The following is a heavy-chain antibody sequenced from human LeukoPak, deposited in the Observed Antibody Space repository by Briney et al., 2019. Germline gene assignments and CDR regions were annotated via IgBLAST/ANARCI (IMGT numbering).Heavy chain of an antibody. J-gene: IGHJ6*02. CDR3: ARERFIGGNSYGLDV. Sequence: GGSLRLSCAASGFTFSSYSMYWVRQAPGKGLEWVSYISSSSSANYYADSVKGRFTISRDNAKNSLYLQMNSLRDEDTAVYYCARERFIGGNSYGLDVWGQGTTVTVSS. V-gene: IGHV3-48*02. CDR2: ISSSSSAN. D-gene: IGHD5-18*01. CDR1: GFTFSSYS.